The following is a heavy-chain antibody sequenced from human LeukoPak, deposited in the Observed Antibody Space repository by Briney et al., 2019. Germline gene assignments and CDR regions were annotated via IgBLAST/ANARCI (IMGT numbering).Heavy chain of an antibody. CDR1: GGSISSYY. Sequence: SETLSLTCTVSGGSISSYYWSWIRQPPGKGLEWIGYIYYSGSTNYNPSLKSRVTVSVDTSKNQFSLKLSSVTAADTAVYYCARGGSRITMVRGVDNWFDPWGQGTLVTVSS. J-gene: IGHJ5*02. CDR3: ARGGSRITMVRGVDNWFDP. CDR2: IYYSGST. V-gene: IGHV4-59*01. D-gene: IGHD3-10*01.